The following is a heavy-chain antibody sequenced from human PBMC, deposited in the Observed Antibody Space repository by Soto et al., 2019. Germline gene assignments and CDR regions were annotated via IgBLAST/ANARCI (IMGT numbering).Heavy chain of an antibody. CDR2: ISSSGSTI. CDR3: ARAGYSYGPLAQGFDY. Sequence: GSLRLSCAASGFTFSDYYMSWIRQAPGKGLEWVSYISSSGSTIYYADSVKGRFTISRDNAKNSLYLQMNSLRAEDTAVYYCARAGYSYGPLAQGFDYWGQGTLVTVSS. CDR1: GFTFSDYY. J-gene: IGHJ4*02. D-gene: IGHD5-18*01. V-gene: IGHV3-11*01.